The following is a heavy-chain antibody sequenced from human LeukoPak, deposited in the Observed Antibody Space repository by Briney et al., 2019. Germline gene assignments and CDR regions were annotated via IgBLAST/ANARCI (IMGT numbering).Heavy chain of an antibody. CDR2: IYWDDDQ. Sequence: SGPTLVKPTQTLTLTFTFSGFSLNTGGVAVAWIRQPPGKALEWLALIYWDDDQRYSPSLKSRLTITKDTSRNQVVLTMTNMDPVDTGTYYCAYRPNTAGLDYWGQGTLVTVSS. CDR3: AYRPNTAGLDY. CDR1: GFSLNTGGVA. D-gene: IGHD2/OR15-2a*01. V-gene: IGHV2-5*02. J-gene: IGHJ4*02.